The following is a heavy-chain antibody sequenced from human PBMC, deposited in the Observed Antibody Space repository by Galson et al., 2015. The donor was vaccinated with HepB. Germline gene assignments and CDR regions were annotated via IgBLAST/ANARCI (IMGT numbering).Heavy chain of an antibody. J-gene: IGHJ4*02. CDR1: GFTFSNYK. CDR2: ISSTSSTI. D-gene: IGHD3-3*01. V-gene: IGHV3-48*02. CDR3: ARDLRYFHFWSSSYYFDY. Sequence: SLRLSCAASGFTFSNYKMNWVRRAPGKGLEWVSYISSTSSTIYYADSVKGRFTISRDNAKNSLYLQMNSLRDEDTAVYYCARDLRYFHFWSSSYYFDYWGQGTLVTVSS.